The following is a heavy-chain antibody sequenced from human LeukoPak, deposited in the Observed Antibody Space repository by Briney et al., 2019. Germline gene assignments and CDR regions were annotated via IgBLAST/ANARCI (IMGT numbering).Heavy chain of an antibody. Sequence: SQTLSLTCTVSGGSISSGGYYCSWIRQHPGKGLEWIGYIYYSGSTYYNPSLKRRVTISVDTSKNQFSLKLSSVTAADTAVYYCARAEPGGYFDYWGQGTLVTVSS. CDR1: GGSISSGGYY. V-gene: IGHV4-31*03. J-gene: IGHJ4*02. CDR2: IYYSGST. D-gene: IGHD1-26*01. CDR3: ARAEPGGYFDY.